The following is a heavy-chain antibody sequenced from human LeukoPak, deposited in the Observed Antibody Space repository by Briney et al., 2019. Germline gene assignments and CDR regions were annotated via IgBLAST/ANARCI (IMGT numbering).Heavy chain of an antibody. Sequence: GGSLRLSCAASGFTFSSYSMNWVRQAPGKGLEWVSSISSSSSYIYYADSVKGRFTISRDNAKNSLYLQMNSLRAEDTAVYYCARGPTYSYGTYYFDYWGQGTLVTVSS. CDR1: GFTFSSYS. J-gene: IGHJ4*02. D-gene: IGHD5-18*01. V-gene: IGHV3-21*01. CDR3: ARGPTYSYGTYYFDY. CDR2: ISSSSSYI.